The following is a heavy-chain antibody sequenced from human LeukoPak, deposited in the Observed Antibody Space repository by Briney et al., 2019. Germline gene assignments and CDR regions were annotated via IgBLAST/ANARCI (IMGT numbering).Heavy chain of an antibody. D-gene: IGHD4-17*01. CDR1: GDSISSSSYY. J-gene: IGHJ4*02. CDR3: ARGRGDYGLNYFDY. Sequence: SETLSLTCTVSGDSISSSSYYWGWVRQPPGKGLGWIGSIYYSGSTYYNPSLKSRVTMSVDTSKNQFSLKLSSVTAADTAVYYCARGRGDYGLNYFDYWGQGTLVTVSS. CDR2: IYYSGST. V-gene: IGHV4-39*01.